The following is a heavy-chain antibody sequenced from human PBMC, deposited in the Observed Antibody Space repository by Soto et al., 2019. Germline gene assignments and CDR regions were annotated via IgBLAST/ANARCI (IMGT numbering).Heavy chain of an antibody. V-gene: IGHV3-48*01. Sequence: EVQLVESGGGLVQPGGSLRLSCAASGFTFSSYSMNWVRQAPGKGLEWVSYISSSSSTIYYADSVKGRFTISRDNAKNSLDLQMNSLRAEDTAVYYCARDEWNYGDYVNAFDIWGQGTMVTVSS. D-gene: IGHD4-17*01. J-gene: IGHJ3*02. CDR3: ARDEWNYGDYVNAFDI. CDR1: GFTFSSYS. CDR2: ISSSSSTI.